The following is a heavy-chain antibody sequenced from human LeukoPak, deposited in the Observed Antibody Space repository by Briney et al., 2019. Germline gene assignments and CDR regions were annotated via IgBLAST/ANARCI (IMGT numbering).Heavy chain of an antibody. Sequence: PSQTLSLTCTVSGGSISSGGYYWSWIRQHPGKGLEWIGYIYYSGSTNYNPSLKSRVTISVDTSKNQFSLKLSSVTAADAAVYYCARRRYDSRSDYGMDVWGQGTTVTVSS. CDR1: GGSISSGGYY. CDR2: IYYSGST. J-gene: IGHJ6*02. CDR3: ARRRYDSRSDYGMDV. D-gene: IGHD5-12*01. V-gene: IGHV4-31*03.